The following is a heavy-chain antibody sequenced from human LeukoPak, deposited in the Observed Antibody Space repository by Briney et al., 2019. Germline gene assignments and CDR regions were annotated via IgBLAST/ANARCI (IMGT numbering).Heavy chain of an antibody. CDR2: IKQDGSEK. J-gene: IGHJ2*01. D-gene: IGHD7-27*01. CDR1: GFTFSSYW. V-gene: IGHV3-7*01. Sequence: GGSLRLSCAASGFTFSSYWMSWVRQAPGKGLEWVASIKQDGSEKYYVDSVKGRFTISRDNAKNSLYLQMHSLRAEDTAVYYCARPNWVPRYFDLWGRGTLVTVSS. CDR3: ARPNWVPRYFDL.